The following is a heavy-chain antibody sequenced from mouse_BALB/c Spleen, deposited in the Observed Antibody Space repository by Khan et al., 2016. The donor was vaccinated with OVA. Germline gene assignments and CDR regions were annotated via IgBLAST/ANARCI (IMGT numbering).Heavy chain of an antibody. CDR3: ARQPYYHYNIMDY. Sequence: VQLQESGPGLVAPSHSLSITCTISGFSLTNYGVHWVRQPPGKGLEWLVVIWSDGSTTYNSALKSRLSISKDNSKCQVFLKMNSLQTDDTAMYYCARQPYYHYNIMDYWGQGTSVTVSA. V-gene: IGHV2-6-1*01. CDR2: IWSDGST. CDR1: GFSLTNYG. J-gene: IGHJ4*01. D-gene: IGHD2-10*01.